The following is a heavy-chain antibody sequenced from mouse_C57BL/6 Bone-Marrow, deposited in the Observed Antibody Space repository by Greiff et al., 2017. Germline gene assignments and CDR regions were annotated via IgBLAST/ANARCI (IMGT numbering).Heavy chain of an antibody. D-gene: IGHD2-2*01. CDR1: GYTFTSYW. J-gene: IGHJ3*01. Sequence: QVQLQQPGAELVMPGASVKLSCKASGYTFTSYWMHWVKQRPGQGLEWIGEIDPSDSYTNYNQKFKGKSTLTVDKSSSTAYMQLSSLTSEDSAVYYCVWLRRGFAYWGQGTQVTVSA. V-gene: IGHV1-69*01. CDR3: VWLRRGFAY. CDR2: IDPSDSYT.